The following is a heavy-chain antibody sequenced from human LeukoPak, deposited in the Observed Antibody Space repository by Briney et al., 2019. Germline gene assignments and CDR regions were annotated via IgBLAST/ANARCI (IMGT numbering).Heavy chain of an antibody. CDR1: GGSFSGYY. D-gene: IGHD5-24*01. J-gene: IGHJ4*02. Sequence: SETLSLTCAVYGGSFSGYYWNGVRQPPGQGLEWIGYIYYSGSTKYNPSLKSRVTISVDTSKNQFSLKLRSVTAADTAVYYCARGARAGYNLEPFDYWGQGTLVTVSS. V-gene: IGHV4-59*08. CDR2: IYYSGST. CDR3: ARGARAGYNLEPFDY.